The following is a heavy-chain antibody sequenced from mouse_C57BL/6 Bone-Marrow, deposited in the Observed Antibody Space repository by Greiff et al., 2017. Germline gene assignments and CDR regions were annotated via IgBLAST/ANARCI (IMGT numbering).Heavy chain of an antibody. CDR2: IHPNSGST. V-gene: IGHV1-64*01. J-gene: IGHJ2*01. CDR3: ATTVVAVDY. Sequence: VPLQQPGAELVQPGASVKLSCKASGYTFTSYWMHWVKQRPGQGLEWIGMIHPNSGSTNYNEKFKSKATLTVDKSSSTAYMQLSSLTSEDSAVYYCATTVVAVDYWGQGTTLTVSS. CDR1: GYTFTSYW. D-gene: IGHD1-1*01.